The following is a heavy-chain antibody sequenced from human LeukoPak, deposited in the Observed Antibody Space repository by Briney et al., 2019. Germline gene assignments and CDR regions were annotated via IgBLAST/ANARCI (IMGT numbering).Heavy chain of an antibody. J-gene: IGHJ4*02. CDR3: ARGFEQWLWYFDY. Sequence: AGGSLRLSCAASGFTFSNFGMHWVRQAPGKGLEWVAYIRHDGTNQYNADSLKGRFTVSRDNSQNTLYLQMNSLRAEDTAVYYCARGFEQWLWYFDYWGQGTLVTVSS. CDR1: GFTFSNFG. CDR2: IRHDGTNQ. D-gene: IGHD6-19*01. V-gene: IGHV3-30*02.